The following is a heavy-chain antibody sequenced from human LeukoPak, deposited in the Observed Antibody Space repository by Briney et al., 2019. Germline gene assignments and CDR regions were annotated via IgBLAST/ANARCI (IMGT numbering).Heavy chain of an antibody. D-gene: IGHD3-3*01. J-gene: IGHJ4*02. CDR1: GFTFSSYA. CDR2: ISGSGGST. V-gene: IGHV3-23*01. CDR3: AKNLVRFLEWLLSFDY. Sequence: PGGSLRLSCAASGFTFSSYAMSWVRQAPGKGLEWVSAISGSGGSTYYADSVKGRFTIPRDNSKNTLYLQMNSLRAEDTAVYYCAKNLVRFLEWLLSFDYWGQGTLVTVSS.